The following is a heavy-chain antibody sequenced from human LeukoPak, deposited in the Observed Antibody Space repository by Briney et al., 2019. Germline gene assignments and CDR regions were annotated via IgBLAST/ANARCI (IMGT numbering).Heavy chain of an antibody. V-gene: IGHV3-23*01. CDR2: ISGSGGTT. J-gene: IGHJ4*02. CDR1: GFTFSGYA. CDR3: ARTITMIVGDFGY. Sequence: PGGSLRLSCAASGFTFSGYAMTWVRQAPGKGLDWVSTISGSGGTTYYADSVKGRFTVSRDNSENTLYLHMNSLRAEDTAIYYCARTITMIVGDFGYWGQGTLVTVSS. D-gene: IGHD3-22*01.